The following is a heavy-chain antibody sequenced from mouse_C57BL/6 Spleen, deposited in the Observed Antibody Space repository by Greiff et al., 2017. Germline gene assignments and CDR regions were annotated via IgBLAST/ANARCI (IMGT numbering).Heavy chain of an antibody. CDR3: TRSLYYRYFDV. Sequence: VQLQQSGAELVRPGASVTLSCKASGYTFTDYEMHWVKQTPVHGLEWIGAIDPETGGTAYNQKFKGKAILTADKSSSTAYMELRSLTSEGSAVEYCTRSLYYRYFDVWGTGTTVTVSS. CDR2: IDPETGGT. V-gene: IGHV1-15*01. D-gene: IGHD1-1*01. CDR1: GYTFTDYE. J-gene: IGHJ1*03.